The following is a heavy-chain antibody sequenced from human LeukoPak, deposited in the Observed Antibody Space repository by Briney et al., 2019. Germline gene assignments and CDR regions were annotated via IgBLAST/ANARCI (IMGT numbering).Heavy chain of an antibody. J-gene: IGHJ5*02. CDR1: GGSISSGDYY. V-gene: IGHV4-30-4*01. D-gene: IGHD3-10*01. CDR3: ARDLWFGDDWFDP. CDR2: IYYSGST. Sequence: PSETLSLTCTVSGGSISSGDYYWSWIRQPPGKGLEWIGYIYYSGSTYYNPSLKSRVTISVDTSKNQFSLKLSSVTAADTAVYYCARDLWFGDDWFDPWGQGTLVTVSS.